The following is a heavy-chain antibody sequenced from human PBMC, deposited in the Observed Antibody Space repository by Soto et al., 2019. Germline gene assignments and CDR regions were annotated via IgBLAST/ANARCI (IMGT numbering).Heavy chain of an antibody. D-gene: IGHD2-15*01. Sequence: QVELVQSGAEVKKPGSSVKVSCKASGGTFSSYAISWVRQAPGQGLEWMGGVNPIFGTADYAQKFQGRVTITADESTSTAEIELSSLRSEDTAVYYCATSVEVAPLAYYYGMDVWGQGTTVTVSS. CDR1: GGTFSSYA. CDR3: ATSVEVAPLAYYYGMDV. CDR2: VNPIFGTA. J-gene: IGHJ6*02. V-gene: IGHV1-69*12.